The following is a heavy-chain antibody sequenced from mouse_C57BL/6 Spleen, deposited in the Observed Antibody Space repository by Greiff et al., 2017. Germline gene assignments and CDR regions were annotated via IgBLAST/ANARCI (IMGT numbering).Heavy chain of an antibody. J-gene: IGHJ1*03. V-gene: IGHV5-16*01. CDR3: ARDTHYYGSSYGWYFDV. CDR1: GFTFSDYY. Sequence: EVHLVESEGGLVQPGSSMKLSCTASGFTFSDYYMAWVRQVPEKGLEWVANINYDGSSTYYLDSLKSRFIISRDNAKNILYLQMSSLKSEDTATYYCARDTHYYGSSYGWYFDVWGTGTTVTVSS. CDR2: INYDGSST. D-gene: IGHD1-1*01.